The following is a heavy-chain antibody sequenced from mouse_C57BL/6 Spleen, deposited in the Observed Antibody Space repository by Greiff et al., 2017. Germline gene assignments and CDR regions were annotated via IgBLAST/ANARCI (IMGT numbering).Heavy chain of an antibody. CDR1: GYTFTSYT. D-gene: IGHD2-10*02. CDR2: INPSSGYT. Sequence: QVQLQQSGAELARPGASVKMSCKASGYTFTSYTMHWVKQRPEQGLEWIGYINPSSGYTKYNQKFKDKATLTADKSSSTAYMQLSSLTSEDSAVYYCARSPYGQLLGFFDYWGQGTTLTVSS. J-gene: IGHJ2*01. CDR3: ARSPYGQLLGFFDY. V-gene: IGHV1-4*01.